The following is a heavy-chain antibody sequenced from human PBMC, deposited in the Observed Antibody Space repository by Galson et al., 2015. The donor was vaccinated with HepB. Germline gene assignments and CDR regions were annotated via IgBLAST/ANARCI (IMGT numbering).Heavy chain of an antibody. Sequence: SLRLSCAASGFTFSSYAMNWVRQAPGKGLEWVSTISGSGVSTYYADSVKGRFTISRDNSKNTLYLQMNSLRAEDTAVYYCARDLVDHGRKKELLAAHYYYGMDVWGQGTTVTVSS. J-gene: IGHJ6*02. CDR2: ISGSGVST. CDR3: ARDLVDHGRKKELLAAHYYYGMDV. CDR1: GFTFSSYA. V-gene: IGHV3-23*01. D-gene: IGHD3-10*01.